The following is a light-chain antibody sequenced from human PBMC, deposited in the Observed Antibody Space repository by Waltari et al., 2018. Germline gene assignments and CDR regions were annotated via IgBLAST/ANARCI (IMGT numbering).Light chain of an antibody. V-gene: IGKV3-20*01. Sequence: IVLTQSPGTLSLSPGETATLSCRASQSVNIYLAWYQQKPGQAPRLLIYHTPTRAAGIPDRFSGSGSGTDFSLTISRLEPEDFAVYYCQHYLRLPATFGQGTTVEI. J-gene: IGKJ1*01. CDR1: QSVNIY. CDR3: QHYLRLPAT. CDR2: HTP.